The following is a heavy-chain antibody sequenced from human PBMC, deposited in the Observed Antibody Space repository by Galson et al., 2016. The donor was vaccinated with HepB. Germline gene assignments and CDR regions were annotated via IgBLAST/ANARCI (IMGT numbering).Heavy chain of an antibody. CDR1: GFTFSSYW. CDR2: IKEDGSEE. V-gene: IGHV3-7*03. J-gene: IGHJ4*02. CDR3: ARDRSSGSGNFGY. Sequence: SLRLSCAASGFTFSSYWMSWVRQAPGKGLEWVANIKEDGSEEYYVDSVKGRFTISRDNAKNSLYLQMNRLRAADTAVYYCARDRSSGSGNFGYWGQGTLVTVSS. D-gene: IGHD3-10*01.